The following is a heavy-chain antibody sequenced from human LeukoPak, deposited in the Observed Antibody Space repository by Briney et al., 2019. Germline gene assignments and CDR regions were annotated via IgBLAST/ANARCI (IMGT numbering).Heavy chain of an antibody. Sequence: PGGSLRLSCAASGFTFSSYGMHWVRQAPGKGLEWVAVITYDGSNKYYADSVKGRFTISRDNSKNTLYLQMNSLRAEDTAVYYCAGPGDIVVVPAAIPPYYYGMDVWGQGTTVTVS. V-gene: IGHV3-30*03. D-gene: IGHD2-2*01. J-gene: IGHJ6*02. CDR3: AGPGDIVVVPAAIPPYYYGMDV. CDR1: GFTFSSYG. CDR2: ITYDGSNK.